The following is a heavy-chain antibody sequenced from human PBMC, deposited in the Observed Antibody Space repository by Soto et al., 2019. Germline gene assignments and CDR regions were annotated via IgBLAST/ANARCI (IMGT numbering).Heavy chain of an antibody. CDR1: GGSISSYY. D-gene: IGHD3-3*01. V-gene: IGHV4-59*01. CDR3: ASMDFGVAPLDY. CDR2: IYYSGST. Sequence: SETLSLTCTVSGGSISSYYWSWIRQPPGKGLEWIGYIYYSGSTNYNPSLKSRVTISVDTSKNQFSLKLSSVTAADTAVYYCASMDFGVAPLDYWGQGTLVTVSS. J-gene: IGHJ4*02.